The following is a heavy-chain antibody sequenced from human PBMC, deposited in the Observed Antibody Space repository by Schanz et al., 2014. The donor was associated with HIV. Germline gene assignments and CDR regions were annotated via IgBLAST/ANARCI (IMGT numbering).Heavy chain of an antibody. CDR1: GFTFSSYG. CDR2: ISYDRRNK. V-gene: IGHV3-30*18. CDR3: AKDQGDITGTPFDY. J-gene: IGHJ4*02. Sequence: VQLLESGGGLVQPGGSLRLSCAASGFTFSSYGMHWVRQAPGKGLEWVAVISYDRRNKYYADSVKGRFTISRDNSKNTLFLQMNSLRAEDTAMYYCAKDQGDITGTPFDYWGQGTLVTVSS. D-gene: IGHD1-20*01.